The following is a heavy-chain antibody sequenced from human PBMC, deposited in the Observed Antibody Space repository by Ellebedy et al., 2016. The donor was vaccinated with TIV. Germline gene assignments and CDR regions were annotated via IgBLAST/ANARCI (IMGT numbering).Heavy chain of an antibody. CDR2: IYSDGRT. CDR3: ARSIPTAGSPYYFAS. D-gene: IGHD6-13*01. J-gene: IGHJ4*02. Sequence: GESLKISCAASGFTVSSNYMSWVRQAPGKGLEWVSVIYSDGRTYYADSVKGRFTISRDSSKNTLYLQMHSLRAEDTAVYYCARSIPTAGSPYYFASWGQGALVTVSS. V-gene: IGHV3-66*01. CDR1: GFTVSSNY.